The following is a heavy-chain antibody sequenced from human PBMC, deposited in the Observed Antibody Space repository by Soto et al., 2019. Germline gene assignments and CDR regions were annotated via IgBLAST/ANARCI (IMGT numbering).Heavy chain of an antibody. Sequence: GASVKVSCKASGYTFTDYHIHWVRQAPGQGLEFMGWINANNGGAGSAQQFQGRVTVTRDTSITTVYMELSNLRSDDTAVYYCAREGGSEKLQPPYNWFDTWGQGTLVTVSS. J-gene: IGHJ5*02. V-gene: IGHV1-2*02. CDR2: INANNGGA. D-gene: IGHD1-1*01. CDR1: GYTFTDYH. CDR3: AREGGSEKLQPPYNWFDT.